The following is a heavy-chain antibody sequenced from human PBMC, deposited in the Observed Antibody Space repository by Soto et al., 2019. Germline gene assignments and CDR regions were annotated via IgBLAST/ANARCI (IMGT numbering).Heavy chain of an antibody. V-gene: IGHV3-7*01. Sequence: GGSLRLSCAASGFTFSNYAMSWVRQAPGKGLEWVANIRQDGSEKYYVDSVKGRFTISRDNAKNSLYLQMNSLRAEDTAVYYCARDRYADFDYWGQGTLVTVSS. D-gene: IGHD5-12*01. CDR3: ARDRYADFDY. J-gene: IGHJ4*02. CDR2: IRQDGSEK. CDR1: GFTFSNYA.